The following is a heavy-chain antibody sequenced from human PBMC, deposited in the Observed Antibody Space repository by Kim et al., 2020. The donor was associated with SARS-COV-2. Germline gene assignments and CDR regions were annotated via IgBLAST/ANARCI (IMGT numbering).Heavy chain of an antibody. CDR3: ARNGNNLWGNWFDP. J-gene: IGHJ5*02. V-gene: IGHV3-74*01. Sequence: GGSLRLSCAASGFTFSSYWMHWVRQAPGKGLVWVSRINSDGSSTSYADSVKGRFTISRDNAKNTLYLQMNSLRAEDTAVYYCARNGNNLWGNWFDPWGQGTLVTVSS. D-gene: IGHD1-1*01. CDR2: INSDGSST. CDR1: GFTFSSYW.